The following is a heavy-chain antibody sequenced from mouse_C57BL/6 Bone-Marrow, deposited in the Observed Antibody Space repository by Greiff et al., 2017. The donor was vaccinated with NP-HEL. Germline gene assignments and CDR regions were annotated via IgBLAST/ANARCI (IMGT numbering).Heavy chain of an antibody. CDR1: GYTFTDYY. CDR3: APFDGSSVYFDV. Sequence: EVQLQQSGPELVKPGASVKISCKASGYTFTDYYMNWVKQSHGKSLEWIGDINPNNGGTSYNQKFKGKATLTVDKSSSTAYMELRSLTSEDSAVYYCAPFDGSSVYFDVWGTGTTVTVSS. V-gene: IGHV1-26*01. J-gene: IGHJ1*03. CDR2: INPNNGGT. D-gene: IGHD1-1*01.